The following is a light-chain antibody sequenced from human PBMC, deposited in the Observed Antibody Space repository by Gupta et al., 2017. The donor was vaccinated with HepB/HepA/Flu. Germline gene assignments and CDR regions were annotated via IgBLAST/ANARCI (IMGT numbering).Light chain of an antibody. CDR3: SSYTRSSTLVI. V-gene: IGLV2-14*03. J-gene: IGLJ2*01. CDR1: SSDVGAYNS. CDR2: DVS. Sequence: QSALTQPASVSGSPGQSITIPCTGTSSDVGAYNSVSWYQQHPGKAPKLMISDVSNRPSGVSNRFSGSKSGNTASLTISGLQAEDEADYYCSSYTRSSTLVIFGGGTKLTVL.